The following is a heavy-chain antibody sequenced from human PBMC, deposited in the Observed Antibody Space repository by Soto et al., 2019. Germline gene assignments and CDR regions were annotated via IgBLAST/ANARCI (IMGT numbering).Heavy chain of an antibody. CDR1: GGSFSRYY. D-gene: IGHD1-1*01. Sequence: SETLSLTCDVYGGSFSRYYWNWIRQPPGKGLEWLGEINHSGSTNYNPSLESRVTISPDTSKTQFSLKLTSVTAADTAVYYCARGERRLVGTWFDPWGQGTLVTVSS. J-gene: IGHJ5*02. CDR3: ARGERRLVGTWFDP. V-gene: IGHV4-34*01. CDR2: INHSGST.